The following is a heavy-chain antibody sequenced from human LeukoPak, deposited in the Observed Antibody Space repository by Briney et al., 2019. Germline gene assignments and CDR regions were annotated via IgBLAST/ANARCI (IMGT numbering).Heavy chain of an antibody. D-gene: IGHD2-2*01. CDR3: ARVFSSTDDAFDI. V-gene: IGHV1-2*04. Sequence: GGSLRLSCAASGFTFSSYAMHWVRQAPGQGLEWMGWINPNSGGTNYAQKFQGWVTMTRDTSISTAYMELSRLRSDDTAAYYCARVFSSTDDAFDIWGQGTMVTVSS. CDR1: GFTFSSYA. J-gene: IGHJ3*02. CDR2: INPNSGGT.